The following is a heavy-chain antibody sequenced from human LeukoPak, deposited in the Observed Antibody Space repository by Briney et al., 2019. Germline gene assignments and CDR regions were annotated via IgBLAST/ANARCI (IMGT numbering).Heavy chain of an antibody. J-gene: IGHJ4*02. CDR1: GYTFTDYY. Sequence: ASVKVSCKASGYTFTDYYVHWVRQAPGQGLEWMGLINPNSGGTKYAQKFQGRVTMTRDTSISTTYMEPSSLRSDDTAVFYCARGPQPAGSYYYDSTPHYWGQGTLVTVSS. V-gene: IGHV1-2*02. CDR2: INPNSGGT. CDR3: ARGPQPAGSYYYDSTPHY. D-gene: IGHD3-22*01.